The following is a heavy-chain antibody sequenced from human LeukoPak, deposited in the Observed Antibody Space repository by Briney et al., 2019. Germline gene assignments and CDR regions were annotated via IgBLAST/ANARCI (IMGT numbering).Heavy chain of an antibody. CDR2: ISYDGSNK. CDR3: ARGLDDYFDY. J-gene: IGHJ4*02. CDR1: GFTFSSYA. V-gene: IGHV3-30*04. Sequence: PGGSLRLSCAASGFTFSSYAMHWVRQDPGKGLEWVAVISYDGSNKYYADSVKGRFTISRDNSKNTLYLQMNSLRAEDTAVYYCARGLDDYFDYWGQGTLVTVSS.